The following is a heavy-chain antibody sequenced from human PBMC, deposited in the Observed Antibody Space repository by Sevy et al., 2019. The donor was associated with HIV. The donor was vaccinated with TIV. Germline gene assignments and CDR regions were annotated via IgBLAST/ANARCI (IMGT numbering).Heavy chain of an antibody. J-gene: IGHJ4*02. Sequence: GGSLRLSCAASGFTFSYYAMQWVRQAPGKGLEWVALISYDGSNKYYADSVRGRFTISRDNSKNTLYLQMDSLRPEDTAVYYCARDFYEFGDPRGFDYWGQGTLVTVSS. D-gene: IGHD4-17*01. CDR2: ISYDGSNK. CDR3: ARDFYEFGDPRGFDY. V-gene: IGHV3-30-3*01. CDR1: GFTFSYYA.